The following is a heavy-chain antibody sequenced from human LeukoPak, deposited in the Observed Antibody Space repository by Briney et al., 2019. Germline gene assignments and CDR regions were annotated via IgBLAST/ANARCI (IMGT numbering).Heavy chain of an antibody. Sequence: ASVKVSCKASGYTFTGYYMHWVRQAPGQGLEWMGWINPNSGGTNYAQKFQGRITMTRDTSISTAYMELSRLRSDDTAVYYCAREGQLDYYYMDVWGKGTTVTVSS. CDR2: INPNSGGT. CDR1: GYTFTGYY. CDR3: AREGQLDYYYMDV. J-gene: IGHJ6*03. D-gene: IGHD6-13*01. V-gene: IGHV1-2*02.